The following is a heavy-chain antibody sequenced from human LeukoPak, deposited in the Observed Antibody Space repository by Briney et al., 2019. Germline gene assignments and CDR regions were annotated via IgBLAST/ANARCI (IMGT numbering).Heavy chain of an antibody. CDR3: GRHDLGGRSPFDC. J-gene: IGHJ4*02. Sequence: GASVKVSCKTSGNTFTTYYMHWVRQAPGQGLEWLGIINPSGDSTTYAQKFQGRVTMTRDTSTSTVYMDLSSLRSEDTAVYYCGRHDLGGRSPFDCWGQGTLVTVSS. CDR2: INPSGDST. CDR1: GNTFTTYY. V-gene: IGHV1-46*01. D-gene: IGHD2-15*01.